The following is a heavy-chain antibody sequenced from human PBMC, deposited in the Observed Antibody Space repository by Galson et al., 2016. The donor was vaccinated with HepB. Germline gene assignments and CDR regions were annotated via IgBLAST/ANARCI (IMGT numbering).Heavy chain of an antibody. J-gene: IGHJ4*02. CDR1: GFSLSTSGVG. CDR2: IYWNDDD. CDR3: THVNSSWYMTSFDN. Sequence: PALVKPTQTLTLTCTFSGFSLSTSGVGVGWIRQPPGKALEWLALIYWNDDDRYSPSLKSRLTITKDTSKNQVVLTMINMDPVDTATYYCTHVNSSWYMTSFDNWGQGTLVTVSS. V-gene: IGHV2-5*01. D-gene: IGHD6-13*01.